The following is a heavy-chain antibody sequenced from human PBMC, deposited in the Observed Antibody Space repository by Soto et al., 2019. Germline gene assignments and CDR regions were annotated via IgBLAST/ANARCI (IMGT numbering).Heavy chain of an antibody. Sequence: PGESLKISCKGSGYSFTSYWISWVRQMPGKGLEWMGRIDPSDSYTNYSPSFQGHATISADKSISTAYLQWSSLKASDTAMYYCAGAIFGVAQNWFDPWGQGTLVTVSS. CDR2: IDPSDSYT. V-gene: IGHV5-10-1*01. CDR1: GYSFTSYW. CDR3: AGAIFGVAQNWFDP. J-gene: IGHJ5*02. D-gene: IGHD3-3*01.